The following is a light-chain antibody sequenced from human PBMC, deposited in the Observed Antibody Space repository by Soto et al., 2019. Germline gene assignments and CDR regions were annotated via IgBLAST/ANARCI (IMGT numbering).Light chain of an antibody. J-gene: IGKJ1*01. CDR2: WAS. CDR3: QQYYSTPPT. V-gene: IGKV4-1*01. CDR1: QSVLYSSNNKNY. Sequence: DIVMTQSPDSLAVSLGERATINCKSSQSVLYSSNNKNYLAWYQQKLGQPPKLLIYWASTRESGVPDRFSGSGSGTDFTLTISSLQAEDVAVYYCQQYYSTPPTVGQGTKVEIK.